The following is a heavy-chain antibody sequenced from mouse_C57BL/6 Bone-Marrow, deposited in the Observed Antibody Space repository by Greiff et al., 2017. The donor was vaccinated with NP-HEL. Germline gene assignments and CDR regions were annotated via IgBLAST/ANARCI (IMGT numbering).Heavy chain of an antibody. D-gene: IGHD2-1*01. J-gene: IGHJ3*01. V-gene: IGHV2-6-1*01. CDR2: IWSDGST. CDR3: ARHDGNYVGWFAY. Sequence: VQLQQSGPGLVAPSQSLSITCTVSGFSLTSYGVHWVRQPPGKGLEWLVVIWSDGSTTYNSALKSRLSISKDNSKSQVFLKMNSLQTDDTAMYYCARHDGNYVGWFAYWGQGTLVTVSA. CDR1: GFSLTSYG.